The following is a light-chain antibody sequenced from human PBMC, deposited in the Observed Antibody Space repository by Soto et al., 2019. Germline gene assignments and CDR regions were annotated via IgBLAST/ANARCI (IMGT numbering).Light chain of an antibody. CDR2: SAS. CDR1: QGINTY. J-gene: IGKJ4*01. Sequence: DIQLTQSPSCLSASVGDRVTMSCRVSQGINTYLNWYRQKPGKVPKILIYSASNLQSGVPSRFSGSGSGTDFALTISSLEPEDFAVYYCQQRSNELTFGGGTKVDIK. CDR3: QQRSNELT. V-gene: IGKV1-27*01.